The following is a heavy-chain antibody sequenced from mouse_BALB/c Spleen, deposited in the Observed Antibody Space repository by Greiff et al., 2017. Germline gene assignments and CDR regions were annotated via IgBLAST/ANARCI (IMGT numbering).Heavy chain of an antibody. J-gene: IGHJ4*01. CDR1: GFTFSSYA. CDR3: ARGGVDYAMDY. V-gene: IGHV5-9-4*01. CDR2: ISSGGSYT. Sequence: EVKVVESGGGLVKPGGSLKLSCAASGFTFSSYAMSWVRQSPEKRLEWVAEISSGGSYTYYPDTVTGRFTISRDNAKNTLYLEMSSLRSEDTAMYYCARGGVDYAMDYWGQGTSVTVSS. D-gene: IGHD1-1*01.